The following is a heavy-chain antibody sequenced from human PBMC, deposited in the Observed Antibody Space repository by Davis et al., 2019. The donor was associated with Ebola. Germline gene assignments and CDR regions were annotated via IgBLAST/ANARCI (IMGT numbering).Heavy chain of an antibody. CDR1: GLNFSDYG. CDR3: GSKPKGGNCVHDDCYYVY. J-gene: IGHJ4*02. Sequence: GESLKISCAVAGLNFSDYGINWVRQAPGKGLEWVSFISRSGNVIHYADSVRGRFSISRDNSKNSVYLQVNSLRAEDTAVYFCGSKPKGGNCVHDDCYYVYRGQGTLVTVSS. CDR2: ISRSGNVI. D-gene: IGHD2-21*01. V-gene: IGHV3-21*01.